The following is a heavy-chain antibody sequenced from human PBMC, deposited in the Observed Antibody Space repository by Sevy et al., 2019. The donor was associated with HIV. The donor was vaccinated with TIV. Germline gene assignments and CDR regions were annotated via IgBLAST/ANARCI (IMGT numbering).Heavy chain of an antibody. D-gene: IGHD2-21*01. CDR3: ARDFCGGDCYRHFDY. Sequence: GGSLRLSCAASGFTFSSYNMNWVRQAPGKGLEWVSSISSSSSYIYYADSVKGRFTISRDNAKNSLYLQMNSLRAEDTAVYYCARDFCGGDCYRHFDYWGQGTLVTVSS. CDR2: ISSSSSYI. J-gene: IGHJ4*02. V-gene: IGHV3-21*01. CDR1: GFTFSSYN.